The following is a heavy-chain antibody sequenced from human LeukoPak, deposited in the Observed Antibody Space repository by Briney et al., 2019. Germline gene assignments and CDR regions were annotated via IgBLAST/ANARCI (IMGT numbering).Heavy chain of an antibody. CDR1: GYTFTSSD. Sequence: GASVKVSCKASGYTFTSSDINWVRQATGQGLEWMGWINHKSGRTGYAKKFQARVSMTMNTSISTAYMEVSSLRFEDTAVYYCARGRSGLAAAGTYDYWGQGTLITVSS. CDR2: INHKSGRT. D-gene: IGHD6-13*01. CDR3: ARGRSGLAAAGTYDY. J-gene: IGHJ4*02. V-gene: IGHV1-8*01.